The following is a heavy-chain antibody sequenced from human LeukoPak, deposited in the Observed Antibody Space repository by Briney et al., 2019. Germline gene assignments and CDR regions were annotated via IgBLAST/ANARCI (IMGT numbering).Heavy chain of an antibody. J-gene: IGHJ4*02. Sequence: SETLSLTCTVSGDSISSNTYYWGWIRQPPGKGLEWIGSIYYSGRTYYNPSLESRVTISVDTSKNQFSLKLRSVTAADAAVYYCARHTGGWSPFDYWGQGTLVTVSS. V-gene: IGHV4-39*01. CDR1: GDSISSNTYY. CDR2: IYYSGRT. CDR3: ARHTGGWSPFDY. D-gene: IGHD6-19*01.